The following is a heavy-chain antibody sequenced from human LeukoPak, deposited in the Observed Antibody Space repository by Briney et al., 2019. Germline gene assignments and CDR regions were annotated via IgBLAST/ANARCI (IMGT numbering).Heavy chain of an antibody. CDR3: ARNSGTNRPLDY. D-gene: IGHD1-26*01. V-gene: IGHV3-74*01. Sequence: GGSLRLSCVASGFTFSSYYMHWVRRAPGKGPVWVSGINIDGSSITYADSVKGRFTISRDNAKNTVYLQMNSLRADDTAVYFCARNSGTNRPLDYWGQGTLVTVSS. CDR2: INIDGSSI. J-gene: IGHJ4*02. CDR1: GFTFSSYY.